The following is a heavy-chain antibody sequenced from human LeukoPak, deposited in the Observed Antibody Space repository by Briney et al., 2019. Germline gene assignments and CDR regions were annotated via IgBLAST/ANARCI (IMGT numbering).Heavy chain of an antibody. CDR1: GYTFTSYA. J-gene: IGHJ3*02. CDR3: ARAQSGGTYYYDSSGFDAFDI. CDR2: INAGNGNT. V-gene: IGHV1-3*01. Sequence: ASVKVSCKASGYTFTSYAMHWVRQAPGQRLEWMGWINAGNGNTKYSQKFQGRVTITRDTSASTVYMELSSLRSEDTAVYYCARAQSGGTYYYDSSGFDAFDIWGQGTMVTVSS. D-gene: IGHD3-22*01.